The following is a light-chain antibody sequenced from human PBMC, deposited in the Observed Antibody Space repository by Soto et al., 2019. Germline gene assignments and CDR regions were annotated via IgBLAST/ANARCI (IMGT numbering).Light chain of an antibody. CDR3: RSYTCSNTEV. Sequence: QSALTQPASVSGSPGQSITISCTGTSSDVGGYNYVSWYQQHPGKAPKLMIYDVGSRPSGVSNRFSGSKSGNTASLTISGLQSEDEADYYCRSYTCSNTEVLGTGTKVTVL. V-gene: IGLV2-14*01. CDR2: DVG. J-gene: IGLJ1*01. CDR1: SSDVGGYNY.